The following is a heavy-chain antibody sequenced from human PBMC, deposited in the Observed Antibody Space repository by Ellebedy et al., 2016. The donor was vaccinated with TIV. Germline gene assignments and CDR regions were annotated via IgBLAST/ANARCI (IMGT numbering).Heavy chain of an antibody. D-gene: IGHD5-18*01. CDR2: IKQDGSGK. V-gene: IGHV3-7*01. Sequence: GGSLRLSXAASGFTFSTYWMSWVRQAPGKGLEWVANIKQDGSGKYYVDSVKGRFTISRDNAKNSLSLQMNSLRAEDTAVYYCARDKSSGSTYGSHFDYWGQGTLVTVSS. J-gene: IGHJ4*02. CDR1: GFTFSTYW. CDR3: ARDKSSGSTYGSHFDY.